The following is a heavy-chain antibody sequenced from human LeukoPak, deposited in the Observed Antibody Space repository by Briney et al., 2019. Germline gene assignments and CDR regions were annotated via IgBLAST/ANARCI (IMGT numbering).Heavy chain of an antibody. D-gene: IGHD2-8*02. J-gene: IGHJ4*02. Sequence: PGGSLRLSCAASGFTFSSYNLSWVRQAQGKGLEWVSSISSSGTYIYYADSVQGRFTISRDNAKNSLYLQMNSLRAEDTAVYYCAGGPESGRFDYWGLGTLVTVSS. V-gene: IGHV3-21*01. CDR2: ISSSGTYI. CDR3: AGGPESGRFDY. CDR1: GFTFSSYN.